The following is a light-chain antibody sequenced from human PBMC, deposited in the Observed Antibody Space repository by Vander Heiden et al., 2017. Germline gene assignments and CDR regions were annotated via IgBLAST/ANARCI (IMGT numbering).Light chain of an antibody. CDR1: SSNIGARYD. Sequence: QSVLTQPPSVSGAPGQRVSISCSGSSSNIGARYDVHWYQQLPGTAPKLLIYGNHNRPSGVPDRFSGSLSATSASLAISGLQAEDEGDFYCQSYDNDLSGWVIGGGTKLTVL. CDR3: QSYDNDLSGWV. CDR2: GNH. V-gene: IGLV1-40*01. J-gene: IGLJ3*02.